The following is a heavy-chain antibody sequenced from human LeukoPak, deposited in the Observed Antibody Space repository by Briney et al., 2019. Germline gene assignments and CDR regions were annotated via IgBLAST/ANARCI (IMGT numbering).Heavy chain of an antibody. CDR2: INHRRST. J-gene: IGHJ4*02. CDR3: AKGQFWSGYSI. Sequence: PSETLSLTCAVYGGSFSGYYWSWIRQPPGKGLEWIGEINHRRSTNYNPSLKSRVTMSVDTSKNQFSLNLSSVTAADTAVYYCAKGQFWSGYSIWGQGTLVTVSS. CDR1: GGSFSGYY. D-gene: IGHD3-3*02. V-gene: IGHV4-34*01.